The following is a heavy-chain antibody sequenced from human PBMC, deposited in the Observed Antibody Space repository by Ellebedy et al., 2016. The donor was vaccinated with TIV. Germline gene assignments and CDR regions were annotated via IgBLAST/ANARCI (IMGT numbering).Heavy chain of an antibody. CDR1: GFTFSPYA. V-gene: IGHV3-23*01. CDR2: IVGSGA. D-gene: IGHD3-16*01. Sequence: PGGSLRLSCAASGFTFSPYAMVWVRQAPGKGLEWVSGIVGSGAQKYADSAKGRFTISRDNSKNTVYLQMSSLRIEDTAVYYCAKASYVTGNFYTQSFDSWGLGTLVTVS. CDR3: AKASYVTGNFYTQSFDS. J-gene: IGHJ4*02.